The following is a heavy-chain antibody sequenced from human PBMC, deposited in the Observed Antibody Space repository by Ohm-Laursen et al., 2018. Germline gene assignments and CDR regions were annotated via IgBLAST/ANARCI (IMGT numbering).Heavy chain of an antibody. CDR2: IYTSGTT. J-gene: IGHJ5*02. CDR3: ARDNYDILTENWFDP. CDR1: GGSISAYY. D-gene: IGHD3-9*01. Sequence: GTLSLTCTVSGGSISAYYWSWIRQPAGKGLEWIGRIYTSGTTNYNPSLKSRVTMSLDTSKNQFSLRLSSVTAADTAVYYCARDNYDILTENWFDPWGRGTLVTVSS. V-gene: IGHV4-4*07.